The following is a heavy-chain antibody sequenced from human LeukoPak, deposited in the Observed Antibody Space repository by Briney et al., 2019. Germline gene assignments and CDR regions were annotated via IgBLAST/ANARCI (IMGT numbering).Heavy chain of an antibody. CDR3: ARSAMYYYESSGPYYFGY. Sequence: PSQTLSLTCAVSGGSISSDGNSWSWIRQPPGKGLEWIVYIYHSGSTYYNPSLKSRVTISVDRSKNQFSLKPNSVTAADTAVYYCARSAMYYYESSGPYYFGYWGQGTLVTVSS. CDR2: IYHSGST. J-gene: IGHJ4*02. D-gene: IGHD3-22*01. CDR1: GGSISSDGNS. V-gene: IGHV4-30-2*01.